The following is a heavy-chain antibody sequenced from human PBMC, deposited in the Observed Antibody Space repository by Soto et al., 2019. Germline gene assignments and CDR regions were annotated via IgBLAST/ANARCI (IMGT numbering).Heavy chain of an antibody. CDR1: GFTFSSYA. D-gene: IGHD3-10*01. J-gene: IGHJ4*02. Sequence: EVQLLESGGGLVQPGGSLRLSCAASGFTFSSYAMSWVRQAPGKALEWVSAISGSGGSTYYADSVKGRFTISRDNSKNTLYLQMNSLRADDTAVYYCAKDRRGIHITMVRGATDSSGKGPLVTVSS. CDR3: AKDRRGIHITMVRGATDS. CDR2: ISGSGGST. V-gene: IGHV3-23*01.